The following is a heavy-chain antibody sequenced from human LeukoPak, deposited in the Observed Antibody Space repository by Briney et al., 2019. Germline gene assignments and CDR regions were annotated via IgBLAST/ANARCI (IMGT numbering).Heavy chain of an antibody. Sequence: GASVKVSCKASGGTFSSYAISWVRQAPGQGLEWMGGIIPIFGTANYAQKFQGRVTITADESTSTAYMELSSLRSEDTAVYYCARDFKCSGGSCYDVFDIWGQGTMVTVSS. J-gene: IGHJ3*02. V-gene: IGHV1-69*13. D-gene: IGHD2-15*01. CDR3: ARDFKCSGGSCYDVFDI. CDR1: GGTFSSYA. CDR2: IIPIFGTA.